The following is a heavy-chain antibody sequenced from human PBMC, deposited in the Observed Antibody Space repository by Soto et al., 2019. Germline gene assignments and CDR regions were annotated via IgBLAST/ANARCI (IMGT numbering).Heavy chain of an antibody. CDR1: GYNFANYW. J-gene: IGHJ3*02. D-gene: IGHD6-13*01. CDR2: IFPGDSDT. CDR3: AAGYTTGPDAFDI. Sequence: VESLKISCKGSGYNFANYWIWWFLQMPGKGLEWMGMIFPGDSDTKNSPSLQGQITMSVDKSDSSAYLQWRSLKASDTAMYYCAAGYTTGPDAFDIWGQGTMVTVSS. V-gene: IGHV5-51*01.